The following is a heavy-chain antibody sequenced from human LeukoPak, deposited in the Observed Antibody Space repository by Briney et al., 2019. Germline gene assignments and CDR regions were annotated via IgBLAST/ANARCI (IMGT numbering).Heavy chain of an antibody. J-gene: IGHJ6*02. CDR3: ARDIAAAGSRYYYYGMDV. CDR2: IGYDGSNK. Sequence: GRSLRLSCAASGFTFSSYGMHWVRQAPGKGLVWVSVIGYDGSNKYYADSVKGRFTISRDNSKNPLYLQMNSLRAEDTAVYYCARDIAAAGSRYYYYGMDVWGQGTTVTVSS. V-gene: IGHV3-33*01. D-gene: IGHD6-13*01. CDR1: GFTFSSYG.